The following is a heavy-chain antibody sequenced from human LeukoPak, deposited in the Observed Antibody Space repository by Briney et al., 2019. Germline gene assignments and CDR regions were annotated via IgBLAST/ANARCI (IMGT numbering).Heavy chain of an antibody. CDR3: ARVSGITIFGVVKYSNPDC. CDR1: GYTFTSYG. Sequence: ASVKVSCKASGYTFTSYGISWVRQAPGQGLEWMGWISAYNGNTNYAQKLQGRVTMTTDTSTSTAYMELRSLRSDDTAVYYCARVSGITIFGVVKYSNPDCWGQGTLVTVSS. V-gene: IGHV1-18*01. J-gene: IGHJ4*02. D-gene: IGHD3-3*01. CDR2: ISAYNGNT.